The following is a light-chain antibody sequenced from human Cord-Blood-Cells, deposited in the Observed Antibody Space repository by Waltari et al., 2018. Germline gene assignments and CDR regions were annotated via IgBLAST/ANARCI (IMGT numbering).Light chain of an antibody. V-gene: IGLV2-14*03. Sequence: QSALTQPASGSGSPGQSITISSTGTSSDVGGYNDVSWYQQHPGKAPKLMIYDVSNRPSGVSNRFSGSKSGNTASLTISGLQAEDEADYYCSSYTSSSTLVFGGGTKLTVL. CDR2: DVS. CDR1: SSDVGGYND. CDR3: SSYTSSSTLV. J-gene: IGLJ2*01.